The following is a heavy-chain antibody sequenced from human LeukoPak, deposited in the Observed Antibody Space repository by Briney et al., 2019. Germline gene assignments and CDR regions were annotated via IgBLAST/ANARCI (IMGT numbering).Heavy chain of an antibody. CDR1: GGCISGNSYY. D-gene: IGHD6-19*01. Sequence: SETLSLTCTVSGGCISGNSYYWGWIRQPPGKGLEWIGSIYYSGITYYNPSLKSRVTISVDTPKNQFSLKLSSVTATDTAMYYCARGAVASDAFDIWGQGTMVTVSS. CDR3: ARGAVASDAFDI. CDR2: IYYSGIT. V-gene: IGHV4-39*07. J-gene: IGHJ3*02.